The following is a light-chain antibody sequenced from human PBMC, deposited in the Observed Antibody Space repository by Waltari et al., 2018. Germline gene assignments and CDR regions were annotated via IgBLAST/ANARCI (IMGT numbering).Light chain of an antibody. Sequence: DVQMTQSPSSLSASVGDRITITCQATRDIDTYLNWYQHKPGKAPKLLIYDADTLQRGVPSRFSGSGSGKHFSFTINNLQPDDFATYYCQQCSTLPFTFGGG. CDR2: DAD. J-gene: IGKJ4*01. V-gene: IGKV1-33*01. CDR1: RDIDTY. CDR3: QQCSTLPFT.